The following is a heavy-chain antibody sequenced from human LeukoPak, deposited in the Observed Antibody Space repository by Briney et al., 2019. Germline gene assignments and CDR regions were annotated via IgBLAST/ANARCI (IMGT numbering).Heavy chain of an antibody. CDR3: AKDFTSGWTADLFDY. V-gene: IGHV3-30*18. J-gene: IGHJ4*02. CDR2: ISYDGSNK. Sequence: PGGSLRLSCAASGFTFSSYGMHWVRQAPGKGLEWVAVISYDGSNKYYADSVKGRFTISRDNSKNTLYLQVNSLRAEDTAVYYCAKDFTSGWTADLFDYWGQGTLVTVSS. CDR1: GFTFSSYG. D-gene: IGHD6-19*01.